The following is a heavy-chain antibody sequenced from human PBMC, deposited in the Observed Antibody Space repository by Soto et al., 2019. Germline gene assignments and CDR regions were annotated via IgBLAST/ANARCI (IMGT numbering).Heavy chain of an antibody. D-gene: IGHD3-3*01. J-gene: IGHJ5*02. V-gene: IGHV4-39*01. Sequence: QLQLQESGPGLVKPSETLSLTCTVSGGSISSSSYYWGWIRQPPGKGLEWIGSIYYSGSTYYNPAHKGRVTITVDTSKNQFSLKRSSGTGADTAVYYCARQGDYITIFGVVDLGYNWFDPWGQGTLFTVSS. CDR1: GGSISSSSYY. CDR3: ARQGDYITIFGVVDLGYNWFDP. CDR2: IYYSGST.